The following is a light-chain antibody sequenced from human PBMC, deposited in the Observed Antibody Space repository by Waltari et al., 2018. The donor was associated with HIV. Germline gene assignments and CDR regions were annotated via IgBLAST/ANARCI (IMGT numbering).Light chain of an antibody. CDR1: NPEGLR. V-gene: IGLV3-21*02. Sequence: HVPTQTPSVSVAPGQTASISCGGDNPEGLRVHWYQQRPGQAPVLVIYRDNDRPSGIPERFSGFNSGKTATLSITRVEAGDEADYYCQVWDTDKGHPVFGGGTHLTVV. J-gene: IGLJ7*01. CDR2: RDN. CDR3: QVWDTDKGHPV.